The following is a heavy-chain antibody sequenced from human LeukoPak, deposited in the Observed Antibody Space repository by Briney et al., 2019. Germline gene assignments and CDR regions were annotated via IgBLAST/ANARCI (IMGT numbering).Heavy chain of an antibody. D-gene: IGHD3-22*01. V-gene: IGHV3-30*03. CDR3: AREYPYYDSNSYGMDV. CDR1: GFTFSSYG. Sequence: GRSLRLSCAASGFTFSSYGMHWVRQAPGKGLEWVAVISYDGSNKYYADSVKGRFTISRDNSKSTLYLQMNSLRAEDTAVYYCAREYPYYDSNSYGMDVWGQGTTVTVSS. CDR2: ISYDGSNK. J-gene: IGHJ6*02.